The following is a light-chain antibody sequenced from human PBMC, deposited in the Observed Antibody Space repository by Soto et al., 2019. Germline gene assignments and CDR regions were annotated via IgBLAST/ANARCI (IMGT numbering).Light chain of an antibody. CDR1: SSNIGNDY. CDR2: DND. V-gene: IGLV1-51*01. J-gene: IGLJ2*01. CDR3: ATWDNSLSSVI. Sequence: SVLTQPPSVSAAPGQKVNISCSGSSSNIGNDYVSWYQQVPGTAPKLLIYDNDKRPSGITDRISGSKSGTSATLGITGLQTGDEADYHCATWDNSLSSVIFGGGTKLTVL.